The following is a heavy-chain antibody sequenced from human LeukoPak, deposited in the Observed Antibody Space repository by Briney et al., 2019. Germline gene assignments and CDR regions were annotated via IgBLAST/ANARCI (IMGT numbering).Heavy chain of an antibody. CDR2: INQDGGEI. J-gene: IGHJ4*02. V-gene: IGHV3-7*01. D-gene: IGHD3-22*01. Sequence: GGSLRLSCAASGFTFSSSWMTWVRQAPGKGLEWVASINQDGGEIHYVDSVKGRFTISRDNAKNSLYLQMNSLTAEDTAVYYCARYYYDSSGYYYFDYWGQGTLVTVSS. CDR1: GFTFSSSW. CDR3: ARYYYDSSGYYYFDY.